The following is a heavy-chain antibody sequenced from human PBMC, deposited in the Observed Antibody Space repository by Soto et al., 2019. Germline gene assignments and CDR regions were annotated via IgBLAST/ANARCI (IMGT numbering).Heavy chain of an antibody. CDR1: GFTFSSYA. D-gene: IGHD3-22*01. CDR2: ISGRGGST. J-gene: IGHJ3*02. CDR3: AKDTYYYDSSGYDDAFDI. V-gene: IGHV3-23*01. Sequence: GGSLRLSCAASGFTFSSYAMSWVRQAPGKGLEWVSAISGRGGSTYYADSVKGRFTISRDNSKNTLYLQMNSLRAEDTAVYYCAKDTYYYDSSGYDDAFDIWGQGTMVTVSS.